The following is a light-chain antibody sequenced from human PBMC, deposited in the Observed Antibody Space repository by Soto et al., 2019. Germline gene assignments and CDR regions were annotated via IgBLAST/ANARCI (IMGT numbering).Light chain of an antibody. CDR2: GAS. CDR3: QQYLISVT. J-gene: IGKJ5*01. V-gene: IGKV3-20*01. CDR1: QSVSSSY. Sequence: EIVFTQSPGTLSLSPGERATLSCSTSQSVSSSYLAWYQQKPGQAPRLLIYGASTRATGIPARFSGSGSGTDFTLTISRLEPQDSAMYYCQQYLISVTFGQGTRLEIK.